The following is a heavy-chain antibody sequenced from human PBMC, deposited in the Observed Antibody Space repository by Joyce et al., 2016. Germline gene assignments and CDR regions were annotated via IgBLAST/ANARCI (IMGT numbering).Heavy chain of an antibody. V-gene: IGHV3-23*01. J-gene: IGHJ4*02. D-gene: IGHD3-10*01. Sequence: EVQLLESGGGLAQPGGSLRVSCAASGFTFSNYAMTWVRQAPGKGREWVSLISSSGGSTHYADSLKGRLTISRDNSKNRLYLQMNSLRADDTAIYYCLKGRGKDGGIDHWGQGTLVTVSS. CDR3: LKGRGKDGGIDH. CDR1: GFTFSNYA. CDR2: ISSSGGST.